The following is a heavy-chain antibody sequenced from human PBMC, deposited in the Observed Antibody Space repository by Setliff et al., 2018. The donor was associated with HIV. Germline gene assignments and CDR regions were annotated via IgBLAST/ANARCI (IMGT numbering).Heavy chain of an antibody. CDR1: GGTFSSYT. D-gene: IGHD4-4*01. V-gene: IGHV1-69*13. CDR2: IIPIFGTT. Sequence: SVKVSCKASGGTFSSYTISWVRQAPGQGLEWMGGIIPIFGTTNYAQKVQGRVTITADESTSTAYMELSSLRSEDTAVYYCAMSMTTYPVSRAFDIWGQGTMVTVSS. CDR3: AMSMTTYPVSRAFDI. J-gene: IGHJ3*02.